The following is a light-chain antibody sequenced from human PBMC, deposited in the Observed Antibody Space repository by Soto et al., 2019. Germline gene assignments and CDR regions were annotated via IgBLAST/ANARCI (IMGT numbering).Light chain of an antibody. CDR1: QGIRND. J-gene: IGKJ2*01. V-gene: IGKV1-6*01. CDR2: AAS. CDR3: LQDYNYPRT. Sequence: IQLTQSPSFLSASVGDRVTITCRASQGIRNDLGWYQQKPGKAPKLLIYAASSLQSGVPSRFSGSESGTDFTLTISSLQPEDFATYYCLQDYNYPRTFGQGTKLEIK.